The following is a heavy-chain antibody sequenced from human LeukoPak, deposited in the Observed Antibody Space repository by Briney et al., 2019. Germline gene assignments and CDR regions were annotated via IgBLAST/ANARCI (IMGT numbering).Heavy chain of an antibody. V-gene: IGHV3-7*01. D-gene: IGHD2/OR15-2a*01. Sequence: PGGSLRLSCAASGFTFSSYWMSWVRQAPGKGLEWVANIKQDGSEKYYVDSVKGRFTISRDNAKNSLYLQMNSLRAEDTAVYYCARDEYSRGRPDYYYYYMDVWGKGTTVTVSS. J-gene: IGHJ6*03. CDR2: IKQDGSEK. CDR3: ARDEYSRGRPDYYYYYMDV. CDR1: GFTFSSYW.